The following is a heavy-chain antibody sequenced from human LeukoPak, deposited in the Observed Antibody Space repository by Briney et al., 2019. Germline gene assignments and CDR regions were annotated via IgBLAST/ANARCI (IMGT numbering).Heavy chain of an antibody. CDR2: VSAYNGNT. CDR3: ARDGRKDQYGDSFVV. D-gene: IGHD2-21*02. Sequence: ASVKVSCKASGYTFTSTGICWVRQAPGQGLEWMGWVSAYNGNTNYAQKFRGRVTMTTDTSTNTAYMELRSLRSDDTAVYFCARDGRKDQYGDSFVVWGQGTMVTVSS. J-gene: IGHJ3*01. CDR1: GYTFTSTG. V-gene: IGHV1-18*01.